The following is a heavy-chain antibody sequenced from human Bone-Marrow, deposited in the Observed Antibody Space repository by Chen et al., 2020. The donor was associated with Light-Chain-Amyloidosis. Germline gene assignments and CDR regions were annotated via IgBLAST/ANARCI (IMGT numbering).Heavy chain of an antibody. CDR1: GGSIRSYF. V-gene: IGHV4-59*01. J-gene: IGHJ4*02. CDR2: SYYDGST. D-gene: IGHD3-10*01. CDR3: ARTSGPSHFDY. Sequence: QVQLRESGPGLVQAPETLSLTCTVSGGSIRSYFWSWIRQSPGKGLEWIGYSYYDGSTHYNPSLKSRVTISQDTSKNQYSLRLNSVTAADTAIYYCARTSGPSHFDYWGQGTLVTVSS.